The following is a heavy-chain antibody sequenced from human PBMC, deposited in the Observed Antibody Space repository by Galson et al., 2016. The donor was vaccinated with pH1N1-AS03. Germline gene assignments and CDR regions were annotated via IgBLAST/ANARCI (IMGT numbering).Heavy chain of an antibody. CDR1: GFTFSTYW. J-gene: IGHJ4*02. V-gene: IGHV3-7*03. CDR3: ASDPNWNGY. CDR2: IKPDGSEK. D-gene: IGHD1-20*01. Sequence: SLRLSCAVSGFTFSTYWMSWVRQAPGKGLEWVANIKPDGSEKYYVDSVKGRFTISRDNAKNSLFLQMNSLRPEDTAVYYCASDPNWNGYWGQGTLVTVSS.